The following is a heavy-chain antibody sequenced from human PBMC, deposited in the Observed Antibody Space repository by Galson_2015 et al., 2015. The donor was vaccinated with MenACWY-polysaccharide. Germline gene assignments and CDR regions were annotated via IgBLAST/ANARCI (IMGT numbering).Heavy chain of an antibody. D-gene: IGHD1/OR15-1a*01. CDR2: IKGDGSET. V-gene: IGHV3-7*03. CDR3: AKWNNAWRAYDY. Sequence: SLRLSCAASGLTFSSHWMSWVRQAPGKGLEWVANIKGDGSETYYVESMKGRFTISRDNAKNSLYLQMNSLRVEDTAVYFCAKWNNAWRAYDYWGQGTLITVSS. CDR1: GLTFSSHW. J-gene: IGHJ4*02.